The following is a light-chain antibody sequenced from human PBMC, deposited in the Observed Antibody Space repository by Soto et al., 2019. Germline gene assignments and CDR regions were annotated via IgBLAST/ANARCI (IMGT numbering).Light chain of an antibody. CDR3: AAWDDSLNGVV. CDR1: SSNIGSNT. Sequence: QSVLTQPPSASGTPGQRVTISCSGSSSNIGSNTVNWYQQLPGTAPKLLIYSNNQRPSGVPDRFSGSKSGTSASLAISGLQYEDEDDYYCAAWDDSLNGVVFGGGTKLTVL. CDR2: SNN. V-gene: IGLV1-44*01. J-gene: IGLJ2*01.